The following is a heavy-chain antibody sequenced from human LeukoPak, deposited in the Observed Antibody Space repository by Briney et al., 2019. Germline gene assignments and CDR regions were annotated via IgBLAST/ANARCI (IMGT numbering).Heavy chain of an antibody. J-gene: IGHJ4*02. D-gene: IGHD4-4*01. CDR1: GGSFSGYY. CDR2: INHSGST. CDR3: ARSPTVTTYAY. V-gene: IGHV4-34*01. Sequence: SETLSLTCAVYGGSFSGYYWSWIRQPPGKGLEWIGEINHSGSTNYNPSLKSRVTISVDTSKNQFSLKLSSVTAADTAVYYCARSPTVTTYAYWGQGTLVTVPS.